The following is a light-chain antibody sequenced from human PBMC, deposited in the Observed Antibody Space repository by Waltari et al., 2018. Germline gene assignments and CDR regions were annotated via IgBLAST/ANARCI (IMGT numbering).Light chain of an antibody. CDR2: VTS. J-gene: IGKJ1*01. Sequence: EILLTQSPGPLSLSPGERATLSCRASQSVGRSLAWYQQKPGQPPRLLIYVTSNRATGTPDRFSGGGSGTDFSLTISRLEPEDVAVYYCQHYVSLPVTFGQGTKVEIK. CDR3: QHYVSLPVT. CDR1: QSVGRS. V-gene: IGKV3-20*01.